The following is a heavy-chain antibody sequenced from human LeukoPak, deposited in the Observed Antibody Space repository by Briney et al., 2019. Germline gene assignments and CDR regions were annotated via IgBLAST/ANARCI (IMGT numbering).Heavy chain of an antibody. CDR2: ISAYNGNT. D-gene: IGHD4-17*01. CDR3: ARGEMTTVTTFDY. J-gene: IGHJ4*02. CDR1: GYTFTSYA. V-gene: IGHV1-18*01. Sequence: ASVKVSCKASGYTFTSYAMHWVRQAPGQGLEWMGWISAYNGNTNYAQELQGRVTMTTDTSTSTAYMELRSLRSDDTAVYYCARGEMTTVTTFDYWGQGTLVTVSS.